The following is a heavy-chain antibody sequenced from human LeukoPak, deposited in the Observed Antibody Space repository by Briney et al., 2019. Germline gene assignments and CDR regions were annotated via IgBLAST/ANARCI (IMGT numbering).Heavy chain of an antibody. V-gene: IGHV3-48*02. J-gene: IGHJ4*02. D-gene: IGHD4-23*01. Sequence: PGGSLRLSCVASGFTLSGYSMNWVRQAPGKGLEWVSYISSSSSTIYYADSVKGRFTISRDNAKNSLYLQMNSLRDEDTAVYYCAKDRAYGGNSEVVDWGQGALVTVSS. CDR2: ISSSSSTI. CDR3: AKDRAYGGNSEVVD. CDR1: GFTLSGYS.